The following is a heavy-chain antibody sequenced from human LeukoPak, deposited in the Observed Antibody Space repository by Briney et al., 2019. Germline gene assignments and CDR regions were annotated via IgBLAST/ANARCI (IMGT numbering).Heavy chain of an antibody. J-gene: IGHJ4*02. CDR2: IYSGGAT. Sequence: GGSLRLSCAASGITVSTNYMSWVRQAPGKGLEWVSIIYSGGATFYADSVKGRFTISRENSKNTLWLQMNSLRAEDTAVYYCARLHYDVLAGPFDYWGQGTLVTVSS. V-gene: IGHV3-66*04. D-gene: IGHD3-9*01. CDR3: ARLHYDVLAGPFDY. CDR1: GITVSTNY.